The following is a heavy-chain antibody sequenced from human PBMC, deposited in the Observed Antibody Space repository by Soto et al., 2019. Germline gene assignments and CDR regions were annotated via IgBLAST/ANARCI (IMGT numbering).Heavy chain of an antibody. CDR2: IYPGDSKT. CDR3: ARLTARPVYYYYGMDV. D-gene: IGHD6-6*01. CDR1: GYTFTDYW. V-gene: IGHV5-51*01. J-gene: IGHJ6*02. Sequence: PGESLKISCRGSGYTFTDYWIVWVRQMPGKGLEWMGVIYPGDSKTKYSPSFQGQVTLSADKPITTAYLQWSSLKASDTAMYYCARLTARPVYYYYGMDVWGQGTTVTVSS.